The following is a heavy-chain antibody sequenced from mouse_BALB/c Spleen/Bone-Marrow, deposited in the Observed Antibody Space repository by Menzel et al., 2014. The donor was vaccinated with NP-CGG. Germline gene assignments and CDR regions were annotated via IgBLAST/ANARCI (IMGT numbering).Heavy chain of an antibody. CDR2: INPSTGYT. CDR3: AREGDYDGFAF. Sequence: QVQLQQSGAEPAKPGASVKMSCKASGYTFTSYWMHWVKQRPGQGLEWIGYINPSTGYTEYNQKFKDKATLTADKSSSTAYMQLSSLTSEDSAVYYCAREGDYDGFAFCNQATLVAISA. D-gene: IGHD2-4*01. V-gene: IGHV1-7*01. CDR1: GYTFTSYW. J-gene: IGHJ3*01.